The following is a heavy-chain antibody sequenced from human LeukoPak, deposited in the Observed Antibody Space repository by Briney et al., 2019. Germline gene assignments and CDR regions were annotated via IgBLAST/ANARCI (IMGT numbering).Heavy chain of an antibody. CDR2: IKSKTDGETR. J-gene: IGHJ4*02. Sequence: GGSLRLSCAASGLTFSNAWMSWVRQAPGKGLEWIGRIKSKTDGETRDYAAPVKGRFTISRDDSKNTLYLQMNRLSTEDTAVYYCAKDSLYSYGYGDYWGQGTLVTVSS. CDR3: AKDSLYSYGYGDY. D-gene: IGHD5-18*01. CDR1: GLTFSNAW. V-gene: IGHV3-15*01.